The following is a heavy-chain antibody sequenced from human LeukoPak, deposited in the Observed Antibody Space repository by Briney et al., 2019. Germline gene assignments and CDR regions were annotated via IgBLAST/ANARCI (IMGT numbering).Heavy chain of an antibody. CDR3: ARRAPQGAFDI. CDR2: INPNSGGT. CDR1: GYTLTVYY. Sequence: ASVKVSCKASGYTLTVYYMHWVRQAPGQGLEWMGWINPNSGGTDYAQKFQGRVTMTRDTSISTAYMELSRLRSDDTAVYYCARRAPQGAFDIWAQGTMVTVSS. J-gene: IGHJ3*02. V-gene: IGHV1-2*02.